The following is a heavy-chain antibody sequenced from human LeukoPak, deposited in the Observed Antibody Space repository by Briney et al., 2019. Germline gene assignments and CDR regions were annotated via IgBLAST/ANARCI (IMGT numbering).Heavy chain of an antibody. CDR2: IYYTGRT. D-gene: IGHD3-10*01. CDR3: ARQGSMTRGGYWLDP. CDR1: GASINTSDFY. Sequence: SETLSLTCTVSGASINTSDFYWAWIRQPPGKGLESIGNIYYTGRTYSNASLNSRVTISVDTSKNQFSLKLTSVTAADTAVYYCARQGSMTRGGYWLDPWGQGTLVIVSS. V-gene: IGHV4-39*01. J-gene: IGHJ5*02.